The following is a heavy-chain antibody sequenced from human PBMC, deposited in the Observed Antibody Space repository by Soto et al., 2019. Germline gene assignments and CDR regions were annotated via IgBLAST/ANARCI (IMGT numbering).Heavy chain of an antibody. J-gene: IGHJ3*02. CDR2: IYYSGST. V-gene: IGHV4-39*01. Sequence: SETLSLTCTVSGGSISSSSYYWGWIRQPPGKGLEWIGSIYYSGSTYYNPSLKSRVTISVDTSKNQFSLKLSPVTAADTAVYYCARRDSSSTGVDAFDIWGQGTMVTVSS. CDR1: GGSISSSSYY. D-gene: IGHD6-6*01. CDR3: ARRDSSSTGVDAFDI.